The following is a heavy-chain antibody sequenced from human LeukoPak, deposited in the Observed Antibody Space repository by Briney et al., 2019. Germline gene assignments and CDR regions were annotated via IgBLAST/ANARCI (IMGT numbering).Heavy chain of an antibody. D-gene: IGHD2-21*02. CDR3: ASAYCGGDCYAFYYYYYMDV. CDR1: GGTFSSYA. J-gene: IGHJ6*03. Sequence: GASVKVSCKASGGTFSSYAISWVRQAPGQGLEWMGGIIPIFGTAKYAQKFQRRVTITTDESTSTAYLELSSLRSEDTAVYYCASAYCGGDCYAFYYYYYMDVWGKGTTVTVSS. CDR2: IIPIFGTA. V-gene: IGHV1-69*05.